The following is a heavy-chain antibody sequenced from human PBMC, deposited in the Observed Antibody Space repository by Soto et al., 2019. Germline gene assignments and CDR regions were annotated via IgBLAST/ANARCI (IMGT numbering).Heavy chain of an antibody. D-gene: IGHD3-3*01. V-gene: IGHV3-30-3*01. J-gene: IGHJ6*02. CDR3: ARETAFLEWLFRSKHYGMDV. CDR1: GFTFSSYA. Sequence: PGGSLRLSCAASGFTFSSYAMHWVRQAPGKGLEWVAVISYDGSNKYYADSVKGRFTISRDNSKDTLYLQMNSLRAEDTAVYYCARETAFLEWLFRSKHYGMDVWGQGTTVTVSS. CDR2: ISYDGSNK.